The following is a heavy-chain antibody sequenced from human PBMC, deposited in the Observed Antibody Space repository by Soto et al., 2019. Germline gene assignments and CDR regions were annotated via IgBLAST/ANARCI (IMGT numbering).Heavy chain of an antibody. J-gene: IGHJ4*02. Sequence: QVQLQESGPGLVKPSETLSLTCTVSGGSISSYYWSWIRQPPGEGLEWIGYIYYSGSTNYNPSLKSRVTISVDTSKNQFSLKLSSVTAADTAVYYCARSAYSSGGFDFDYWGQGTLVTVSP. D-gene: IGHD6-19*01. CDR2: IYYSGST. CDR3: ARSAYSSGGFDFDY. V-gene: IGHV4-59*01. CDR1: GGSISSYY.